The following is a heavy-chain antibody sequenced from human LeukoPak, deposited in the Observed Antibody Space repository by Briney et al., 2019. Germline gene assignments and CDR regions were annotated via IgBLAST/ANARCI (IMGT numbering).Heavy chain of an antibody. J-gene: IGHJ6*03. Sequence: GGSLRLSCAASGFTFSSYWMSWVRQAPGKGLEWVANIKQDGSEKYYVDSVKGRFTISRDNAKNSLYLQMNSLRAEDTAVYYCARDGVVVPAAIPRNYYYYYMDVWGKGTTVTVSS. CDR3: ARDGVVVPAAIPRNYYYYYMDV. CDR2: IKQDGSEK. D-gene: IGHD2-2*02. CDR1: GFTFSSYW. V-gene: IGHV3-7*01.